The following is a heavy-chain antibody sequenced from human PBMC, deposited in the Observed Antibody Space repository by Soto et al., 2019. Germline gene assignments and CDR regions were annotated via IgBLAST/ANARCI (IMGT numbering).Heavy chain of an antibody. V-gene: IGHV3-23*01. CDR2: ISGSGGST. CDR3: AKALYCSSTSCYTDGG. CDR1: GFTFSSYA. D-gene: IGHD2-2*02. Sequence: EVQLLESGGGLVQPGGSLRLSCAASGFTFSSYAMSWVRQAPGKGLEWVSAISGSGGSTYYADSVKGRFTISRDNSKNTLYLQMNSLRAEDTAVYYCAKALYCSSTSCYTDGGWGQGTLVTVSS. J-gene: IGHJ4*02.